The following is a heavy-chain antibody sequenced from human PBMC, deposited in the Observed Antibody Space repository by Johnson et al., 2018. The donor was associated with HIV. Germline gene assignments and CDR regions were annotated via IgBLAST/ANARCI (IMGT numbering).Heavy chain of an antibody. CDR1: GFTVSSNY. CDR3: AGESIGAFDI. CDR2: LYSDGRT. V-gene: IGHV3-66*02. Sequence: VQVVESGGGLVQPGGSLRLSCAASGFTVSSNYMSWVRQSPGKGLEWLSVLYSDGRTFYADSVKGRFTISRDNSKNTLYLQMNSLRTEDTAVYYCAGESIGAFDIWGQGTMVTVSS. D-gene: IGHD3-10*01. J-gene: IGHJ3*02.